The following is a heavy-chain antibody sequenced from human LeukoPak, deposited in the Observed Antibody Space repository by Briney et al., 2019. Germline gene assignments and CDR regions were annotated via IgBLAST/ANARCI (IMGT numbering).Heavy chain of an antibody. J-gene: IGHJ4*02. V-gene: IGHV3-33*01. D-gene: IGHD1-26*01. CDR2: IWYDGSNK. Sequence: GGSLRLSCAAFGFTFSSYGMHWVRQGPGKGLEWVAVIWYDGSNKYYADSVKGRFTISRDNSKNTLYLQMNSPRAEDTAVYYCARDGHSGSYGFDYWGQGTLVTVSS. CDR3: ARDGHSGSYGFDY. CDR1: GFTFSSYG.